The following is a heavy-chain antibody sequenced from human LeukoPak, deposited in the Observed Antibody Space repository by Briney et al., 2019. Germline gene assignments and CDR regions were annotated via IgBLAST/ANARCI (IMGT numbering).Heavy chain of an antibody. CDR1: GGSISSSSYY. D-gene: IGHD3-16*01. CDR3: ARESRRGSFGGYFFDY. V-gene: IGHV4-39*07. CDR2: IYYSGST. Sequence: SETPSLTCTVSGGSISSSSYYWGWIRQPPGKGLEWIGSIYYSGSTYYNPSLKSRLTISGDTSKNKFSLKLSSVTAADTAVYYCARESRRGSFGGYFFDYWGQGTLVTVSS. J-gene: IGHJ4*02.